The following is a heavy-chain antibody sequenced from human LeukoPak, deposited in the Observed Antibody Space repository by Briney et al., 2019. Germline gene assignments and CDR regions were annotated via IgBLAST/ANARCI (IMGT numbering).Heavy chain of an antibody. CDR3: ARDGADFWSGYYHFDY. CDR1: GDSITSGSDY. V-gene: IGHV4-61*02. D-gene: IGHD3-3*01. Sequence: SQTLSLTCTVSGDSITSGSDYWNWLRQPAGTGLEWIGRIYSSGGTNYNPSLESRVTISIDTSKNHLSLQLNSVTAADTAVYYCARDGADFWSGYYHFDYWGQGIRVIVSS. CDR2: IYSSGGT. J-gene: IGHJ4*02.